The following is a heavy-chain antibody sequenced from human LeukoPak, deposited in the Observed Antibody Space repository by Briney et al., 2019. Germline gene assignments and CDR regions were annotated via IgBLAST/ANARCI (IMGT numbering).Heavy chain of an antibody. Sequence: GGSLRLSCVASGFTFSTYAMSWVRQAPGKGLEWVSTISGSGGSTYYADSVKGRFTISRDNSKNTLYLQMNSLRADDTAVYYCAKSPLRTRILLDYWGQGTLVTVSS. J-gene: IGHJ4*02. CDR2: ISGSGGST. V-gene: IGHV3-23*01. D-gene: IGHD3-3*01. CDR1: GFTFSTYA. CDR3: AKSPLRTRILLDY.